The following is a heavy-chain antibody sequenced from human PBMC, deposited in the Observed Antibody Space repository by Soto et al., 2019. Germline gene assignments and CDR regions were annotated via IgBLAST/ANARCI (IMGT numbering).Heavy chain of an antibody. CDR2: IWHDGSNK. CDR3: TRAAIRGELLDY. Sequence: QVQLVESGGGVVQPGRSLRLSCAASGFTFNNYGMHWVRQAPGKGLEWVALIWHDGSNKGYADSVQGRFTISRDNSKNTLNLKMNSLRVEDTAVYYCTRAAIRGELLDYWGQGTQVTVSS. D-gene: IGHD1-26*01. CDR1: GFTFNNYG. J-gene: IGHJ4*02. V-gene: IGHV3-33*01.